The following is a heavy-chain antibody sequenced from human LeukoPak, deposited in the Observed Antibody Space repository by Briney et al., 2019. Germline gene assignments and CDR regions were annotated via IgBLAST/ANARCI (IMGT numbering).Heavy chain of an antibody. CDR2: IYYSGST. Sequence: SETLSLTCTVSGGSISSYYWSWIRQPPGKGLEWIGYIYYSGSTNYNPSLKSRVTISVDTSKNQFSLKLSSVTAADTAVYYCARHEPTPYGSSSTWFDPWGQGTLVTVSS. D-gene: IGHD6-13*01. CDR3: ARHEPTPYGSSSTWFDP. CDR1: GGSISSYY. J-gene: IGHJ5*02. V-gene: IGHV4-59*08.